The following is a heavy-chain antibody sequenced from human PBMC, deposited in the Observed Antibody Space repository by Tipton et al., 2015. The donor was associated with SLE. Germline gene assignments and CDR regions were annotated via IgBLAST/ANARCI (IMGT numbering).Heavy chain of an antibody. CDR2: VYYNGDP. D-gene: IGHD2-8*01. J-gene: IGHJ3*02. CDR3: ARDDHQVVLGAFDI. Sequence: TLSLTCSASGGSISSTHYYWGWIRQPPGKGLEWLGSVYYNGDPYYTPSLKNRVTMSIDTSRNQFSLKLHFVTAADTAVYYCARDDHQVVLGAFDIWGPGTVVTVSS. V-gene: IGHV4-39*07. CDR1: GGSISSTHYY.